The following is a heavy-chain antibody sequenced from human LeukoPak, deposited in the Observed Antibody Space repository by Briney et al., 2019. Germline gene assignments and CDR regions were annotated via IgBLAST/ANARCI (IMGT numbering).Heavy chain of an antibody. Sequence: PGRSLRLSCAASGFTFSSYGMHWVRQAPGKGLGWVAVIWYDGSNKYYADSVKGRFTISRDNSKNTLYLQMNSLRAEDTAVYYCARGSSGWCPGPFDYWGQGTPVTVSS. CDR3: ARGSSGWCPGPFDY. CDR2: IWYDGSNK. J-gene: IGHJ4*02. CDR1: GFTFSSYG. V-gene: IGHV3-33*01. D-gene: IGHD6-19*01.